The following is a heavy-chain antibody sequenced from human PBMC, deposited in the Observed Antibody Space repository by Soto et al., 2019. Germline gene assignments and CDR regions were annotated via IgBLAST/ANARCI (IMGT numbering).Heavy chain of an antibody. J-gene: IGHJ4*02. CDR3: ARTATVGMDY. D-gene: IGHD4-17*01. Sequence: PSETLSLTCTVSGGSISSGGYYWSWIRQHPGKSLEWIGYIYYSGSTYYNPSLKSRVTISVDTSKNQFSLKLSSVTAADTAVYYCARTATVGMDYWGQGTLVTVSS. CDR2: IYYSGST. V-gene: IGHV4-31*03. CDR1: GGSISSGGYY.